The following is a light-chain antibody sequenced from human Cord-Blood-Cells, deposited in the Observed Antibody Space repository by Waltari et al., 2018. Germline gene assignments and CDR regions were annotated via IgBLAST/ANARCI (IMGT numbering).Light chain of an antibody. Sequence: EIVMTQSPATLSVSPGERPTLSCPASQRVRSNLALYQQKPGQAPRLLIYGASTRATGNPASFSGSRSGTEVTLTISSLRSEDFAGYYCQQYNNCPYTFGQGTKLVIK. CDR1: QRVRSN. J-gene: IGKJ2*01. CDR3: QQYNNCPYT. V-gene: IGKV3-15*01. CDR2: GAS.